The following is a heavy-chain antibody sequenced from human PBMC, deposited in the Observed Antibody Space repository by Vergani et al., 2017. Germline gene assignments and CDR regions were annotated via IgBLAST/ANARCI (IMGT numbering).Heavy chain of an antibody. CDR3: ARGLRIQLGRMVLGY. V-gene: IGHV4-34*01. CDR2: INHSGST. CDR1: GGSLSGYY. Sequence: QVQLQQWGAGLLKPSETLSLTCAVYGGSLSGYYWSWIRQPPGKGLEWIGEINHSGSTNYNPSLKSRVTISVDTSKNQFSLKLSSVTAADTAVYYCARGLRIQLGRMVLGYWGQGTLVTVSS. D-gene: IGHD5-18*01. J-gene: IGHJ4*02.